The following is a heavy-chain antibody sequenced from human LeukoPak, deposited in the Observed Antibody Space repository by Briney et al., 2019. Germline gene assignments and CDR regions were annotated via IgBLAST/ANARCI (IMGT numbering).Heavy chain of an antibody. CDR3: ARDKAHTYGYYFDP. J-gene: IGHJ4*02. CDR2: ISYGTT. Sequence: PSEPLSLTCSVSGGAISTYYWNWIWQSPGQGLEWIGHISYGTTDYNPSLKSRVTLSADTSKNQISLTLTSVTADDTAVYYCARDKAHTYGYYFDPWGQGTQVLVSS. CDR1: GGAISTYY. V-gene: IGHV4-59*01. D-gene: IGHD5-18*01.